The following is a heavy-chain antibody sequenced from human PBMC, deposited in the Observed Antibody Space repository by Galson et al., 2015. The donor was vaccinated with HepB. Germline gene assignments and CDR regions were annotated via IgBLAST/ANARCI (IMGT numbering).Heavy chain of an antibody. J-gene: IGHJ3*02. D-gene: IGHD2-21*02. CDR1: GFTFSSYA. CDR3: AKEGEGHIVVVTFAFDI. CDR2: ISGSGGST. Sequence: SLRLSCAASGFTFSSYAMSWVRQAPGKGLEWVSAISGSGGSTYYADSVKGRFTISRDNSKNTLYLQMNSLRAEDTAVYYCAKEGEGHIVVVTFAFDIWGQGTMVTVSS. V-gene: IGHV3-23*01.